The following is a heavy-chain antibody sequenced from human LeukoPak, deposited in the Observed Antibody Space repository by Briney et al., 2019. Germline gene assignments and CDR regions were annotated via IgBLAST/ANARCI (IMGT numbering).Heavy chain of an antibody. D-gene: IGHD4-17*01. Sequence: PGGSLRLSCAASGFTVSSNFMSWVRQAPGKGLEWVSFIYTDHSTYLSDSVKGRFSVSRDDSKNTVYLQMNRLRAEDTAVYYCARDPPVTSDFGLDVWGQGTTVTVSS. V-gene: IGHV3-66*01. CDR2: IYTDHST. CDR3: ARDPPVTSDFGLDV. J-gene: IGHJ6*02. CDR1: GFTVSSNF.